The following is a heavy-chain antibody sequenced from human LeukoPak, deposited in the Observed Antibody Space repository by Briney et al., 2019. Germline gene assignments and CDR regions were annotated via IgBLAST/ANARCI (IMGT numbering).Heavy chain of an antibody. CDR3: ANAGLGPYYFDY. D-gene: IGHD3/OR15-3a*01. Sequence: GGSLRLSCAAPGFTFTTCGMHWVRQAPGKGLEWVAFIRSDGSNKYYADSVKGRFTISRDNSKNTLYLQMNSLRPEDTAVYYCANAGLGPYYFDYWGQGTLVTVSS. J-gene: IGHJ4*02. CDR2: IRSDGSNK. V-gene: IGHV3-30*02. CDR1: GFTFTTCG.